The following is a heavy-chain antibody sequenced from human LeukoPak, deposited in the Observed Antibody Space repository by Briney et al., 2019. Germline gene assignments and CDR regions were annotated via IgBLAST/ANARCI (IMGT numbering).Heavy chain of an antibody. CDR2: IIPIFGTA. CDR1: GGTFISYA. J-gene: IGHJ4*02. V-gene: IGHV1-69*05. CDR3: AWAGARRSRHFDY. D-gene: IGHD1-26*01. Sequence: SVKVSCTASGGTFISYAISWVRQAPGQGLEWMGGIIPIFGTANYAQKFQGKVTITTDESTSTAYMELSSLRSEDTAVYYCAWAGARRSRHFDYWGQGTLVTVSS.